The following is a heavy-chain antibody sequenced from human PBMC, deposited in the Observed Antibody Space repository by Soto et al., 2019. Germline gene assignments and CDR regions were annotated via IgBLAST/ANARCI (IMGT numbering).Heavy chain of an antibody. J-gene: IGHJ4*02. V-gene: IGHV4-31*03. Sequence: SETLSLTCTVSGGSISSGGYYWSWIRQHPGKGLEWIGYIYYSGSTYYNPSLKSRVTISVDTSKNQFSLKLSSVTAADTAVYYCARGLWFGGPQYFDYWGQGTLVTVSS. CDR1: GGSISSGGYY. CDR3: ARGLWFGGPQYFDY. D-gene: IGHD3-10*01. CDR2: IYYSGST.